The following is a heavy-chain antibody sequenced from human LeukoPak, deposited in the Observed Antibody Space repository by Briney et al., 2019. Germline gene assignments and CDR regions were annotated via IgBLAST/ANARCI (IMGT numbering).Heavy chain of an antibody. V-gene: IGHV3-74*01. CDR3: AREDVDITVATSGAFDI. CDR2: IISDGSST. CDR1: GFTFNRFW. J-gene: IGHJ3*02. D-gene: IGHD6-19*01. Sequence: GGSLRLSCAASGFTFNRFWMHWVRQAPGKGLVWVSRIISDGSSTNYADSVKGRFTISRDNAKNTLYLQLNSLRAEDTALYYCAREDVDITVATSGAFDIWGQGTMVTVFS.